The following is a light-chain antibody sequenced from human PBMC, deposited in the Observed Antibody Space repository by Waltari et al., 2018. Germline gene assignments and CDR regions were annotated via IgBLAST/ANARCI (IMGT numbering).Light chain of an antibody. V-gene: IGLV1-44*01. Sequence: QSVLTQPPSASGTPGQRVTISCSGSSSNIGSQTVNWYQQLPRTAPKRLSYRNYQRPSGVPDRFSGSKPGTSASLAISGLQSEDEADYYCAVWDDSLNGPVFGGGTQLTVL. CDR3: AVWDDSLNGPV. CDR2: RNY. CDR1: SSNIGSQT. J-gene: IGLJ7*01.